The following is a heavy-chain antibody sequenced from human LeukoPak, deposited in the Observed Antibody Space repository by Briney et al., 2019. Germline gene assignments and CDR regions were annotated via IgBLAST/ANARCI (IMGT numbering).Heavy chain of an antibody. V-gene: IGHV1-18*01. D-gene: IGHD2-2*01. CDR1: GYTFTSYG. CDR3: ARDSPDIVVVPAASYY. Sequence: GASVKVFCKASGYTFTSYGISWVRQAPGQGLEWMGWISAYNGNTNYAQKLQGRVTMTTDTSTSTAYMELRSLRSDDTAVYYCARDSPDIVVVPAASYYWGQGTLVTVSS. CDR2: ISAYNGNT. J-gene: IGHJ4*02.